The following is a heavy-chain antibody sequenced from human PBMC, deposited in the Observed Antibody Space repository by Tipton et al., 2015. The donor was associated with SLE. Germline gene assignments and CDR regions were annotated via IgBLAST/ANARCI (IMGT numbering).Heavy chain of an antibody. CDR1: GFTFSSYA. Sequence: SLRLSCAASGFTFSSYAMSWVRQAPGKGLEWVSAISGSGGSTYYADSVKGRFTISRDNSKNTLYLQMNSLRAEDTAVYYCAKDPGAYWYFDLWGRGTLVTVSS. D-gene: IGHD3-10*01. CDR2: ISGSGGST. V-gene: IGHV3-23*01. J-gene: IGHJ2*01. CDR3: AKDPGAYWYFDL.